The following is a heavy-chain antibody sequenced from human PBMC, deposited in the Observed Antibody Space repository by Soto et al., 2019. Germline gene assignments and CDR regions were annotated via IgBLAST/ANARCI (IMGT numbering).Heavy chain of an antibody. CDR3: VRGRVMITFGVVIVIDY. D-gene: IGHD3-16*02. J-gene: IGHJ4*02. Sequence: ASVKVSCKASGYTFTSYDINWVRQAAGQGLEWMGWINPNTGYTDYAQKFQDRVTMTGNTSITTAYMELSGLRSEDTAVYYCVRGRVMITFGVVIVIDYWGQGSPDTVSS. V-gene: IGHV1-8*01. CDR1: GYTFTSYD. CDR2: INPNTGYT.